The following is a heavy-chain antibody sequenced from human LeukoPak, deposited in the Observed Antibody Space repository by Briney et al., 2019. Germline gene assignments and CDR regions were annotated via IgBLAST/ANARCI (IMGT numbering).Heavy chain of an antibody. CDR3: ARLGQPNAFDI. CDR1: GGSVSSGNYY. D-gene: IGHD7-27*01. J-gene: IGHJ3*02. CDR2: IFYTGTT. Sequence: SSETLSLTCSVSGGSVSSGNYYWSWIRQPPGKGLEWVGCIFYTGTTSYNPSPKSRVTISVDTSRKQFSLKLNSVTAADTAVYYCARLGQPNAFDIWGQGTMVTVSS. V-gene: IGHV4-61*01.